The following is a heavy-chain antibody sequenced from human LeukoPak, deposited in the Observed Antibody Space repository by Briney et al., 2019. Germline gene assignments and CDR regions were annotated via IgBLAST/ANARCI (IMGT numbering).Heavy chain of an antibody. J-gene: IGHJ4*02. V-gene: IGHV3-21*01. CDR3: AREGCDTNSGFDY. Sequence: GGSLRLSCAASGFTFSSYSMNWVRQAPGKGLEWVSSISSSSSYIYYADSVKGRFTISRDNAKNSLYLQMNSLRAEDTAVYYCAREGCDTNSGFDYWGQGTLVTVSS. D-gene: IGHD3-10*01. CDR2: ISSSSSYI. CDR1: GFTFSSYS.